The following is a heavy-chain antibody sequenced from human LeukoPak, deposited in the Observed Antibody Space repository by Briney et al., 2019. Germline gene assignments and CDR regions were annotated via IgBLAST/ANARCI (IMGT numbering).Heavy chain of an antibody. Sequence: SVKVSCKASGGTFSSYAISWVRQAPGQGLEWMGGIIPIFGTANYAQNFQGRVTITTDESTAPAHMERSSLSSEDTAVYYCASRGSWGGNYFDYWGQGTLVTVSS. CDR2: IIPIFGTA. CDR3: ASRGSWGGNYFDY. D-gene: IGHD1-26*01. V-gene: IGHV1-69*05. CDR1: GGTFSSYA. J-gene: IGHJ4*02.